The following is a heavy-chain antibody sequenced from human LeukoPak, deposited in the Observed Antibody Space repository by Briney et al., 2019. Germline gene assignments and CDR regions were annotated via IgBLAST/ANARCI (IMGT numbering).Heavy chain of an antibody. CDR3: AKEPTCGGDCYYFDY. CDR1: GFTFSSYE. J-gene: IGHJ4*02. CDR2: ISSSGSTI. Sequence: GGSLRLSCAASGFTFSSYEMNWVRQAPGKGLEWVSYISSSGSTIYYAGSVKGRFTISRDNAKNSLYLQMNSLRAEDTAVYYCAKEPTCGGDCYYFDYWGQGTLVTVSS. D-gene: IGHD2-21*02. V-gene: IGHV3-48*03.